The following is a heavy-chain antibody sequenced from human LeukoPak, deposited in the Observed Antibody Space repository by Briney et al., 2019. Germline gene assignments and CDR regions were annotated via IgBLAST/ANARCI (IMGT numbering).Heavy chain of an antibody. V-gene: IGHV3-30*04. CDR2: ISYEGNNK. CDR1: EFTFSSYA. J-gene: IGHJ6*03. Sequence: GGSLRLSCAASEFTFSSYAMHWVRQAPGKGLEWVAVISYEGNNKYYADSVKGRFTISRDNAKNSLYLQMNSLRAEDTAVYYCARNRQTRIAAAGTMADYMDVWGKGTTVTISS. CDR3: ARNRQTRIAAAGTMADYMDV. D-gene: IGHD6-13*01.